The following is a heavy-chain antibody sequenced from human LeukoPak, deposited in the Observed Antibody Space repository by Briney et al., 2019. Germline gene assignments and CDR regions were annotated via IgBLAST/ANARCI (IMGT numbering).Heavy chain of an antibody. CDR3: ARQNAMGRSGDY. CDR1: GDSFTSYW. V-gene: IGHV5-51*01. CDR2: IDPSNSET. Sequence: GESLKISCKASGDSFTSYWIGWVRQMPGKGREGMGIIDPSNSETRYTPSFQGQVTISVDNSLTTAYLQWNTLKDEDTAMYYCARQNAMGRSGDYWGQGTLVTVSS. J-gene: IGHJ4*02. D-gene: IGHD7-27*01.